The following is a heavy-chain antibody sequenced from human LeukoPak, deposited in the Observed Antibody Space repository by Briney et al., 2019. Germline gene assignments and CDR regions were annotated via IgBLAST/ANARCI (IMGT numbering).Heavy chain of an antibody. V-gene: IGHV4-59*08. CDR1: GGSISSYY. D-gene: IGHD3-22*01. CDR2: IYYSGST. J-gene: IGHJ4*02. CDR3: ARHIDYDSSGYYAFDY. Sequence: SETLSLTCTVSGGSISSYYWSWIRQPPGKGLEWIGYIYYSGSTNYNPSLKSRVTISVDTSKNQFSLKLSPVTAADTAVYYCARHIDYDSSGYYAFDYWGQGTLVTVSS.